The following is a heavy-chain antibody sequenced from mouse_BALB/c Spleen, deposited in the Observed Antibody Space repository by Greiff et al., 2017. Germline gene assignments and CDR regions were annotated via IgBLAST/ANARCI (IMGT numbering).Heavy chain of an antibody. CDR1: GFTFSSYA. V-gene: IGHV5-9-4*01. CDR3: AREDGYGATGFAY. Sequence: EVNVVESGGGLVKPGGSLKLSCAASGFTFSSYAMSWVRQSPEKRLEWVAEISSGGSYTYYPDTVTGRFTISRDNAKNTLYLEMSSLRSEDTAMYYCAREDGYGATGFAYWGQGTLVTVSA. CDR2: ISSGGSYT. J-gene: IGHJ3*01. D-gene: IGHD3-1*01.